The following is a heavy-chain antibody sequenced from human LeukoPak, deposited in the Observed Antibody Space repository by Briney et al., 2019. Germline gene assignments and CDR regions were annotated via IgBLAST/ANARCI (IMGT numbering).Heavy chain of an antibody. CDR1: GFTFSSYG. D-gene: IGHD3-10*01. Sequence: GGSLRLSCAASGFTFSSYGMHWVRQAPGKGLEWVADIWYDGSNKYYADSVKGRFTISRDNSKNTLYLQMNSLRAEDTAVYYCARDRPSGGYLDYWGQGTLVTVSS. CDR2: IWYDGSNK. J-gene: IGHJ4*02. V-gene: IGHV3-33*01. CDR3: ARDRPSGGYLDY.